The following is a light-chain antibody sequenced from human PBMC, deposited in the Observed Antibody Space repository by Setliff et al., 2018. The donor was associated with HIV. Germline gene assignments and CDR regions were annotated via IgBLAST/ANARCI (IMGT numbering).Light chain of an antibody. V-gene: IGLV2-14*03. CDR1: SSDVGVYNY. Sequence: QSALTQPASVSGSPGQSITISCTRTSSDVGVYNYVSWYQQHPGKAPKLMISDVSERPSGVSNRFSGSKSGNTASLTISGLQAEDEANYYCLSHTSRSTYVFGTGTKVTVL. J-gene: IGLJ1*01. CDR2: DVS. CDR3: LSHTSRSTYV.